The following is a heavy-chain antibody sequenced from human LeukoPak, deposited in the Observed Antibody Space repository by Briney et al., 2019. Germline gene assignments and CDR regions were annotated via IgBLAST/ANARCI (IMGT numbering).Heavy chain of an antibody. Sequence: PSETLSLTCTVSGGSLDSFYWSWIRQPPGKGLEYIGYFYYSGTTNYDPSLKGRVTISVDMSKNQFSLKLISVTAADTAVYYCARDPPGKGALDFWGQGTLVTVSS. CDR1: GGSLDSFY. CDR2: FYYSGTT. CDR3: ARDPPGKGALDF. V-gene: IGHV4-59*01. J-gene: IGHJ4*02. D-gene: IGHD3-16*01.